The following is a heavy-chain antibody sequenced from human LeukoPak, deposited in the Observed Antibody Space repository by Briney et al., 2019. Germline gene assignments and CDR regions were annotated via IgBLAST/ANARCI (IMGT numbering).Heavy chain of an antibody. CDR1: GGSFSNYY. V-gene: IGHV4-34*01. J-gene: IGHJ4*02. D-gene: IGHD4-17*01. CDR3: APIFGDYSGFDS. Sequence: PSETLSLTCAVYGGSFSNYYLSWVRQPPGKGLEWIGEITHHGSTNYNPSLKSRVTILVDTSKSQFSLRLTSVAAADTAVYYCAPIFGDYSGFDSWGQGTLVTVSS. CDR2: ITHHGST.